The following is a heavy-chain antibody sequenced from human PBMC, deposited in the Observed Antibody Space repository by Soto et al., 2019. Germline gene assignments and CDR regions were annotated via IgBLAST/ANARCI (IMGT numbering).Heavy chain of an antibody. Sequence: EVQLLESGGGLVQPGGSLRLSCAASGFTFSSYAMSWVRQAPGKGLEWVSAISGSGGSTYYADSEKGRLTISRDNSKNTLYLQMNSLRAEDTAVYYCAKEMTWGSSGYYLRSDYWGQGTLVTVSS. J-gene: IGHJ4*02. V-gene: IGHV3-23*01. D-gene: IGHD3-22*01. CDR3: AKEMTWGSSGYYLRSDY. CDR1: GFTFSSYA. CDR2: ISGSGGST.